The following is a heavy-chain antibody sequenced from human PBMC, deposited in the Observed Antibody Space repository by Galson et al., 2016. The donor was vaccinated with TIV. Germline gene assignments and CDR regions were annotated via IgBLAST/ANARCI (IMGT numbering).Heavy chain of an antibody. V-gene: IGHV3-33*01. CDR1: GFTFSSSG. D-gene: IGHD3-10*01. CDR3: GRDRAWVANCVDL. CDR2: IWDDGSEK. Sequence: SLRLSCAASGFTFSSSGMHWVRQAPGKGLEWVADIWDDGSEKYYADSVKGRFIISRDRGKKTLYLQMNSLRVEDTAVYYCGRDRAWVANCVDLWGLETRVTVTS. J-gene: IGHJ5*02.